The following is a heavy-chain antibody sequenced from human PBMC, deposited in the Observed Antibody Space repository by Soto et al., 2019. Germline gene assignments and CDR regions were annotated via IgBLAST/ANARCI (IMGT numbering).Heavy chain of an antibody. CDR3: ARYLGGWPDY. V-gene: IGHV1-3*01. CDR1: GYTFTSYA. D-gene: IGHD2-15*01. Sequence: QVQLVQSGAEVKKPGASVKVSCKASGYTFTSYAMHWVRQAPGQRLEWMGWINAGNGNTKYSQKFQGRVIITRDTSASTAYMELSSLRSEDTAVYYCARYLGGWPDYWGQGTLVTVSS. CDR2: INAGNGNT. J-gene: IGHJ4*02.